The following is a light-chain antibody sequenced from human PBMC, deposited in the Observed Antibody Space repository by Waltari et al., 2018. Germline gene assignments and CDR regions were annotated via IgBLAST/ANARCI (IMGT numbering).Light chain of an antibody. CDR1: QSLLHSNGYNY. V-gene: IGKV2-28*01. Sequence: DIVMTQSPLSLPVTPGEPASISCRSSQSLLHSNGYNYLDWYLQKPGQSPQLLIYLGSNRASGVPDRFSGSGSGTDFTPKISRVEAEDVGVYYCMQALQTPLTFGGGTKVEIK. CDR2: LGS. CDR3: MQALQTPLT. J-gene: IGKJ4*01.